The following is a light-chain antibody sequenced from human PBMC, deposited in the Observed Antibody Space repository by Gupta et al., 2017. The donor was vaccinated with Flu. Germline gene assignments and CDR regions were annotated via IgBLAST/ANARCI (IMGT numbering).Light chain of an antibody. Sequence: GERWGEKDPAWYQQKPGQSPLLVIFEIYRRPSGIPERFSGSISGNTATLTISGTPTMDEADYYCQAWDSDSAEVVFGGGTKLTVL. CDR1: RWGEKD. CDR3: QAWDSDSAEVV. V-gene: IGLV3-1*01. J-gene: IGLJ2*01. CDR2: EIY.